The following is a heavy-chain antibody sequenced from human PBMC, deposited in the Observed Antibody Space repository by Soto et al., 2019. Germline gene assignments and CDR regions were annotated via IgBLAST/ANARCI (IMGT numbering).Heavy chain of an antibody. CDR1: GFTFSSYS. Sequence: EVQLVESGGGLVQPGGSLRLSCAASGFTFSSYSMNWVRQAPGKGLEWVSYISSSSSTIYYADSAKGRFTISRDNAKNSLYLQMNSLRAEDTAVYYCARGWLRLLFDCWGQGTLVTVSS. D-gene: IGHD5-12*01. CDR2: ISSSSSTI. CDR3: ARGWLRLLFDC. V-gene: IGHV3-48*01. J-gene: IGHJ4*02.